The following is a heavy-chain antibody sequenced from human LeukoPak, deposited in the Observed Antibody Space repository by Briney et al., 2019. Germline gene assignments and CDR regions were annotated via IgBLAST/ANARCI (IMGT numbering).Heavy chain of an antibody. CDR3: AKRAVAGTGRAFDY. V-gene: IGHV3-23*01. CDR1: GFTFSSYA. D-gene: IGHD6-19*01. Sequence: GGSLRLSCAASGFTFSSYAMNWVRQAPGKGLEWVSIISSSDNTTYYADSVKGRFTISRDNSKNTLYLQMNTLRAEDTAVYYCAKRAVAGTGRAFDYWGQGTLVTVSS. CDR2: ISSSDNTT. J-gene: IGHJ4*02.